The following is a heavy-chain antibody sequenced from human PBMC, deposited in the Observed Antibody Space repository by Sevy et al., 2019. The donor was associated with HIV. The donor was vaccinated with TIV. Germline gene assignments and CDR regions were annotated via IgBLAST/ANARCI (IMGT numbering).Heavy chain of an antibody. CDR3: AKNRPPGGSLFSRHGMDV. J-gene: IGHJ6*02. V-gene: IGHV3-30*18. CDR1: GFTFSSYW. Sequence: GGSLRLSCAASGFTFSSYWMHWVRQAPGKGLEWVAIISHDGSYRYYADSVRGRFSMSRDNSKNTVYLQMSGLSAEDTAVYYCAKNRPPGGSLFSRHGMDVWGRGTTVTVSS. D-gene: IGHD3-16*01. CDR2: ISHDGSYR.